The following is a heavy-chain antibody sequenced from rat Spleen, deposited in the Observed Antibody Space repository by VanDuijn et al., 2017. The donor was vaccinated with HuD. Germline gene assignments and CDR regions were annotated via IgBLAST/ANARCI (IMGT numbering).Heavy chain of an antibody. CDR1: GFTFSSSW. V-gene: IGHV5-22*01. J-gene: IGHJ3*01. CDR3: ARPLALNWFAY. D-gene: IGHD3-2*01. CDR2: ISYEGSTT. Sequence: EVQVVETGGGLVQPGRSLKLSCVASGFTFSSSWMYWIRQAPGKGLEWVASISYEGSTTYYGDSVKGRFTISRDNAKSTLYLQMNSLRSEDTATYFCARPLALNWFAYWGQGTLVTVSS.